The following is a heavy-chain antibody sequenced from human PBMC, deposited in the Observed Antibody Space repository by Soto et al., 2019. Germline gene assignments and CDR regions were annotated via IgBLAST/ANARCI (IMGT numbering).Heavy chain of an antibody. CDR3: ARPIPPDAAFDI. V-gene: IGHV4-39*01. D-gene: IGHD2-21*01. CDR1: GGSISSSSYY. J-gene: IGHJ3*02. CDR2: IYYSGST. Sequence: QLQLQESGPGLVKHSETLSLTCTVSGGSISSSSYYWGWIRQPPGKGLEWIGSIYYSGSTYYNPSLKSRVTISVDTSKNQFSLQLSSVTAADTAVYYCARPIPPDAAFDIWGQWTMVTLSS.